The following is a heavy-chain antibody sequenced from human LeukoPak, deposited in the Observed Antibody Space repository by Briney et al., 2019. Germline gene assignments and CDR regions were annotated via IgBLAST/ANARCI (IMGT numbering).Heavy chain of an antibody. V-gene: IGHV3-9*01. Sequence: GRSLRLSCAASGFTFDDYAMHWVRQTPGKGLEWVSGISWNSGSIGYADSVKGRFTISRDNAKNSLYLQMNSLRAEDTALYYCAKDMDQNYYFDYWGQGTLVTVSS. J-gene: IGHJ4*02. CDR2: ISWNSGSI. D-gene: IGHD3/OR15-3a*01. CDR3: AKDMDQNYYFDY. CDR1: GFTFDDYA.